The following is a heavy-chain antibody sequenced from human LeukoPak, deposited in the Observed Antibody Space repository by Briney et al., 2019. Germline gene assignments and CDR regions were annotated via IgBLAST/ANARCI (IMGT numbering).Heavy chain of an antibody. CDR2: IYYSGST. J-gene: IGHJ4*02. Sequence: WVRQAPGKGLEWIGSIYYSGSTYYNPSLKSRVTISVDTSKNQFSLKLSSVTAADTAVYYCARDLGRSGILTGRFAYWGQGTLVTVSS. CDR3: ARDLGRSGILTGRFAY. D-gene: IGHD3-9*01. V-gene: IGHV4-39*07.